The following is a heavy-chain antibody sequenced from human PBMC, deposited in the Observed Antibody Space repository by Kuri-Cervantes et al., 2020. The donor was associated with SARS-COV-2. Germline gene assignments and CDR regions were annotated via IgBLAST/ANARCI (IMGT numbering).Heavy chain of an antibody. J-gene: IGHJ4*02. CDR2: ITPFNGNT. CDR3: YCAPKEGFDS. CDR1: GYTFAYRY. D-gene: IGHD2-21*01. V-gene: IGHV1-45*02. Sequence: SVKVSCKASGYTFAYRYLHWVRQAPGQALEWMGWITPFNGNTNYAQKFQDRVTITRDRSMSTAYMELSSLTSEDTAIYYCYCAPKEGFDSWGQGTLVTVSS.